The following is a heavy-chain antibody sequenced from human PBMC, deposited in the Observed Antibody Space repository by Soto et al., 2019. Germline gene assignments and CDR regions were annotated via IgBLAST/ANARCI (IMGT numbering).Heavy chain of an antibody. CDR3: ARTFEDFGGSCLYY. CDR1: GFTFSSYG. Sequence: GGSLRLSCAASGFTFSSYGMHWVRQAPGKGLEWVAVIWYDGSNKYYADSVKGRFTISRDNSKNTLYLQMNSLRAEDTAVYYCARTFEDFGGSCLYYWGQGTLVTVSS. CDR2: IWYDGSNK. J-gene: IGHJ4*02. D-gene: IGHD2-15*01. V-gene: IGHV3-33*01.